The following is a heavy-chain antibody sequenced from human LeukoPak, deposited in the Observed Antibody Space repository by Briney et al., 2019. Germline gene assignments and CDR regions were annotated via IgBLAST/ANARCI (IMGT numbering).Heavy chain of an antibody. CDR3: ATGGTDDY. Sequence: ASVKVSCKSSGYTFTSSYMHWVRQAPGQGLEWMGIINLSGGSTSYAQKFQGRVTMTRVTSTSTVYMELSSLRSEDTAVYYCATGGTDDYWGQGTLVTVSS. CDR1: GYTFTSSY. D-gene: IGHD1-26*01. J-gene: IGHJ4*02. V-gene: IGHV1-46*03. CDR2: INLSGGST.